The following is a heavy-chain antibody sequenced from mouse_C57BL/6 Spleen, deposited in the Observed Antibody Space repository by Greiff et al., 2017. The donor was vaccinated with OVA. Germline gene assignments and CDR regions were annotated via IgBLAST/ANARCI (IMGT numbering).Heavy chain of an antibody. V-gene: IGHV3-6*01. J-gene: IGHJ2*01. CDR1: GYSITSGYY. Sequence: VQLQQSGPGLVKPSQSLSLTCSVTGYSITSGYYWNWIRQFPGNKLEWMGYISYDGSNNYNPSLKNRISITRDTSKNQFFLKLNSVTTEDTATYYCARGTGTLFDYWGQGTTLTVSS. D-gene: IGHD4-1*01. CDR3: ARGTGTLFDY. CDR2: ISYDGSN.